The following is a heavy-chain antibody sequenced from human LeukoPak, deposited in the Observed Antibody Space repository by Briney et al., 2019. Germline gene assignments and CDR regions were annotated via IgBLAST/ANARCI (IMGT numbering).Heavy chain of an antibody. CDR2: IYTSGST. D-gene: IGHD5-12*01. CDR1: GGSISSYY. V-gene: IGHV4-4*07. Sequence: SSETLSLTXTVSGGSISSYYWSWIRQPAGRGLEWIGRIYTSGSTNYNPSLKSRVTMSVDTSKNQFSLKLSSVTAADTAVYYCARLQALSGYDLVFDYWGQGALVTVSS. CDR3: ARLQALSGYDLVFDY. J-gene: IGHJ4*02.